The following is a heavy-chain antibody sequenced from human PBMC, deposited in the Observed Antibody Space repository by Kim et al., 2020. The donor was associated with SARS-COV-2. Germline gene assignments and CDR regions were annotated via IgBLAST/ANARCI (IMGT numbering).Heavy chain of an antibody. CDR1: GFTFSGSA. D-gene: IGHD3-22*01. CDR3: TRLEEDIDYDSSGYYYFDY. Sequence: GGSLRLSCAASGFTFSGSAMHWVRQASGKGLEWVGRIRSKANSYATAYAASVKGRFTISRDDSKNTAYLQMNSLKTEDTAVYYCTRLEEDIDYDSSGYYYFDYWGQGTLVTVSS. V-gene: IGHV3-73*01. CDR2: IRSKANSYAT. J-gene: IGHJ4*02.